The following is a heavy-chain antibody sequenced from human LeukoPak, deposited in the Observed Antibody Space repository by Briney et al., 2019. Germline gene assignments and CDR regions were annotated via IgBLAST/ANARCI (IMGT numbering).Heavy chain of an antibody. D-gene: IGHD2-21*02. J-gene: IGHJ4*02. Sequence: ASVKVSCKASGYTFTSYYMHWVRQAPGQGLECMGIINPSGGSTGYAQKFQGRVTMTRDTSTGTVYMELSSLRSEDTAVYYCARGSRMCGGDCYRPEDFDYWGQGTLVTVSS. V-gene: IGHV1-46*01. CDR1: GYTFTSYY. CDR2: INPSGGST. CDR3: ARGSRMCGGDCYRPEDFDY.